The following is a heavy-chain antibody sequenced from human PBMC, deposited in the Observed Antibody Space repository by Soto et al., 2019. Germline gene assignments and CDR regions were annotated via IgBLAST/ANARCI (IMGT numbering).Heavy chain of an antibody. V-gene: IGHV3-30*18. CDR1: GFTFSSYG. J-gene: IGHJ4*02. D-gene: IGHD3-10*01. CDR2: ISYDGSNK. Sequence: PGGSLRLSCAASGFTFSSYGMHWVRQAPGKGLEWVAVISYDGSNKYYADSVKGRFTISRDNSKNTLYLQMNSLRAEDTAVYYCAKENLPSRFGELSIDYWGQGTLVTVSS. CDR3: AKENLPSRFGELSIDY.